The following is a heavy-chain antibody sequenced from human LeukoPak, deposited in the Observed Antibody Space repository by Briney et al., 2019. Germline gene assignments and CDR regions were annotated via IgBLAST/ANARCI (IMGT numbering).Heavy chain of an antibody. CDR3: ARDFYGSGSYYLGWDLGYYYYMDV. J-gene: IGHJ6*03. Sequence: SETLSLTCTVSGGSISSYHWSWIRQPAGKGLEWIGRIYTSGSTNYNPSLKSRVTMSVDTSKNQFSLKLSSVTAADTAVYYCARDFYGSGSYYLGWDLGYYYYMDVWGKGTTVTISS. CDR1: GGSISSYH. D-gene: IGHD3-10*01. CDR2: IYTSGST. V-gene: IGHV4-4*07.